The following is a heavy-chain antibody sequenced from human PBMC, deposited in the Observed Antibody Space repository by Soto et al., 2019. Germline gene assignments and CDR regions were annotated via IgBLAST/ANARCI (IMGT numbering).Heavy chain of an antibody. J-gene: IGHJ4*02. CDR2: IYYSGST. CDR1: GGSISSGGYY. Sequence: QVQLQESGPGLVKPSQTLSLTCTVSGGSISSGGYYWSWIRQHPGKGLEWIGYIYYSGSTYYNPSLNRRFTISVDTSKNRFYLQLSSVTAAVTAVYYCARGHSVLGYWGQGTLVTLSS. D-gene: IGHD2-21*01. CDR3: ARGHSVLGY. V-gene: IGHV4-31*03.